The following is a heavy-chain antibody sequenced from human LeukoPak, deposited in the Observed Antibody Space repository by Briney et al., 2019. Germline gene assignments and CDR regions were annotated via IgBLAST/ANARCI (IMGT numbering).Heavy chain of an antibody. D-gene: IGHD3-22*01. CDR1: GGSISSSSYY. J-gene: IGHJ4*02. CDR2: IYYSGST. CDR3: ARDWHSYDSSGYYVRPFDY. V-gene: IGHV4-39*07. Sequence: SETLSLTCTVSGGSISSSSYYWGWIRQPPGKGLEWIGSIYYSGSTYYNPSLKSRVTISVDASKNQFSLKLSSVTAADTAVYYCARDWHSYDSSGYYVRPFDYWGQGTLVTVSS.